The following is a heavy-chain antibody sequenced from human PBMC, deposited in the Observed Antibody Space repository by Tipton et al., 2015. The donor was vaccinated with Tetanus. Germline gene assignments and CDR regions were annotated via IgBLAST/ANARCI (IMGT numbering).Heavy chain of an antibody. D-gene: IGHD3-3*01. CDR1: GGTIRSSNW. CDR3: ARESITIFGMVSIDY. V-gene: IGHV4-4*02. Sequence: TLSLTCAVSGGTIRSSNWWSWVRQTPGKGLEWIGEIYHSGKNNYNPSLKSRVTMSVDNSKNQFSLKLNSVTAADTAVYYCARESITIFGMVSIDYWGQGTLFTVSS. J-gene: IGHJ4*02. CDR2: IYHSGKN.